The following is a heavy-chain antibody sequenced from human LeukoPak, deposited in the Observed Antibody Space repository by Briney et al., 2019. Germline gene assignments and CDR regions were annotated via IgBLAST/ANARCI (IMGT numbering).Heavy chain of an antibody. CDR2: IYSSGTT. Sequence: SETLSLTCTVSGGSVSSYYWNWLRRPPGKGLEWIGFIYSSGTTNYNPSLKSRVTISMDTSKNQFSLKLTSVTAADTAVYFCARTGWSLEWGFDSWGQGTLVTVSS. CDR1: GGSVSSYY. V-gene: IGHV4-59*02. D-gene: IGHD6-19*01. J-gene: IGHJ4*02. CDR3: ARTGWSLEWGFDS.